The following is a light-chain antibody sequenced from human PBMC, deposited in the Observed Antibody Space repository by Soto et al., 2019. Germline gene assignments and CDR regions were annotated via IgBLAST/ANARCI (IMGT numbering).Light chain of an antibody. CDR3: VSYTSSTNYV. CDR1: SSDVGGSNF. V-gene: IGLV2-14*03. CDR2: DVA. Sequence: QSALTQPASVSDSPGQSITISCTGTSSDVGGSNFVSWYQQHPGKPPKLIIYDVANRPSGVSNRFSGSKSGSTASLIISRLQTEDEADYYCVSYTSSTNYVFGNGTKVNV. J-gene: IGLJ1*01.